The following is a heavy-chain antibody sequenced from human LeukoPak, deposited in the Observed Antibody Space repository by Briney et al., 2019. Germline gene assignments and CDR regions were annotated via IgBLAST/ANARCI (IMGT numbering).Heavy chain of an antibody. V-gene: IGHV1-18*04. CDR1: GYTFTSYG. Sequence: GASVKVSCKASGYTFTSYGISWVRQAPGQGLEWTGWISTYNGNTNYAQKLQGRVTMTTDTSTSTAYMELRSLRSDDTAVYYCARGVLLWFGMPYYFDYWGQGTLVTVSS. CDR2: ISTYNGNT. D-gene: IGHD3-10*01. J-gene: IGHJ4*02. CDR3: ARGVLLWFGMPYYFDY.